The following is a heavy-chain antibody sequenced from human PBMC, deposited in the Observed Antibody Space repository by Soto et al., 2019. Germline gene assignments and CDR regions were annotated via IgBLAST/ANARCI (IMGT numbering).Heavy chain of an antibody. CDR3: ATQEVGGSYVYTFDP. CDR2: IYYSGST. CDR1: GGSISSSNYY. D-gene: IGHD1-26*01. J-gene: IGHJ5*02. V-gene: IGHV4-39*01. Sequence: SETLSLTCTVSGGSISSSNYYWGWIRQPPGKRLERIGSIYYSGSTYYNPSLKSRVTISVDTSKNQFSLKLCSVTAADTAVYYCATQEVGGSYVYTFDPWGQGTLVTVSS.